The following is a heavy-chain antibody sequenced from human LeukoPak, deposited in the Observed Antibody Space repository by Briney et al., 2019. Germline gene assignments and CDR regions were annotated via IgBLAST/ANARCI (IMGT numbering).Heavy chain of an antibody. CDR1: GFTFTNAW. CDR3: AREGVTAIDAFDI. V-gene: IGHV3-15*01. D-gene: IGHD2-8*01. J-gene: IGHJ3*02. CDR2: IKSKTDGGTS. Sequence: PGGSLRLSCAASGFTFTNAWMTWVRQAPGKGLEWVGRIKSKTDGGTSEYAAPVKGRFTISRDNAKNSLYLQMNSLRAEDTAVYYCAREGVTAIDAFDIWGQGTMVTVSS.